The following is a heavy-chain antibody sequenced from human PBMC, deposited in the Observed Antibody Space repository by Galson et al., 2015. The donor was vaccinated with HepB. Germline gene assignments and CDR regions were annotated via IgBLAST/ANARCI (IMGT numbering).Heavy chain of an antibody. CDR2: INPSGGST. CDR1: GYTFTSYY. CDR3: ARIAAAGSNYYYYGMDV. J-gene: IGHJ6*02. V-gene: IGHV1-46*01. Sequence: SVKVSCKASGYTFTSYYMHWVRQAPGQGLEWMGIINPSGGSTSYAQKFQGRVTMTRDTSTSTVYMELSSLRSEDTAVYYCARIAAAGSNYYYYGMDVWGQGTTVTVSS. D-gene: IGHD6-13*01.